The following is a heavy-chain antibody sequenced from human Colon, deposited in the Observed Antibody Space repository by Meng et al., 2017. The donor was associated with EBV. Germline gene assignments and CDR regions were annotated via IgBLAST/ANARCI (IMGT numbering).Heavy chain of an antibody. Sequence: QVHLQQCGGEVKKPGASVRVSCEASGYTFASYGISWLRQAPGQGLEWMGWFVNNVDTYSAQKFQGRVTMTTDTHTSTAFMELRSLRSDDTAVYYCARGTPGRSYSDYWGQGTLVTVSS. V-gene: IGHV1-18*01. CDR2: FVNNVDT. D-gene: IGHD3-10*01. CDR3: ARGTPGRSYSDY. CDR1: GYTFASYG. J-gene: IGHJ4*02.